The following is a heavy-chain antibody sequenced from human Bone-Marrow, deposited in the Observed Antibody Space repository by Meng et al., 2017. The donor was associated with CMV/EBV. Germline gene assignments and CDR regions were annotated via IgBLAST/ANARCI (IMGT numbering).Heavy chain of an antibody. CDR1: TFSSYA. CDR3: ASTDDFWSGYQYYYGMDV. Sequence: TFSSYAISWVRQAPGHGLEWMGGIIPILGIANYAQKFQGRVTITADKSTSTAYMELSSLRSEDTAVYYCASTDDFWSGYQYYYGMDVWGQGTMVTVSS. V-gene: IGHV1-69*10. J-gene: IGHJ6*02. CDR2: IIPILGIA. D-gene: IGHD3-3*01.